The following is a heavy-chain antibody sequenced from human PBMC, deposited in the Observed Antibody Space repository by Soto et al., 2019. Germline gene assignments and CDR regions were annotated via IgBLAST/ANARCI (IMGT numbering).Heavy chain of an antibody. D-gene: IGHD3-22*01. Sequence: ASVKVSCKASGYTFTSYAMHWVRQAPGQRLEWMGWINAGNGNTKYSQKFQGRVTITRDTSASTAYMELSSLRSEDTAEYYYAISRTMTNWPPFDYGGQGTLVTVS. CDR3: AISRTMTNWPPFDY. J-gene: IGHJ4*02. CDR2: INAGNGNT. V-gene: IGHV1-3*01. CDR1: GYTFTSYA.